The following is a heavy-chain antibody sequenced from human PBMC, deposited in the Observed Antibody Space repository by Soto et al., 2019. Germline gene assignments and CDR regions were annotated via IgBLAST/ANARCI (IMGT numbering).Heavy chain of an antibody. CDR1: GFTFSSYA. Sequence: EVQLLESGGGLVQPGGSLRLSCAASGFTFSSYAMTWVRQAPGKGLEWVSAISGSGGSTDYVDSVKGRFTISRDNSKNSLYLQMNSLRADDTAVYYCARADWLLFSGMDVWGQGATVTVSS. J-gene: IGHJ6*02. CDR3: ARADWLLFSGMDV. CDR2: ISGSGGST. D-gene: IGHD3-9*01. V-gene: IGHV3-23*01.